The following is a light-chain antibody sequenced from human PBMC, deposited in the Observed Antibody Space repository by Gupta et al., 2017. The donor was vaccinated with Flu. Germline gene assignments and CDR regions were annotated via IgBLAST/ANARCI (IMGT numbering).Light chain of an antibody. CDR3: AAWDDSQHGWV. CDR1: SSNNGSNT. V-gene: IGLV1-44*01. CDR2: NNN. Sequence: SLLTQPLSSSGTPGQRVTISCSGSSSNNGSNTVTWYQQLPGTAPKLLINNNNQRPSGVPDRFSGSKSGTTAALAISRLQSEDEADYYCAAWDDSQHGWVFGGGTKLTVL. J-gene: IGLJ3*02.